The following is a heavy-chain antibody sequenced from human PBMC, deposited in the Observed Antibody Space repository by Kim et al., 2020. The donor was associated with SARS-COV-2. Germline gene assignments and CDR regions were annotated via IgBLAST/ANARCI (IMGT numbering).Heavy chain of an antibody. D-gene: IGHD6-19*01. J-gene: IGHJ4*02. Sequence: YHPSLQSRVTISVDSSKNQFSLELSSVTAADTAVYYCARTHVAVAGPLGYWGQGTLVTVSS. V-gene: IGHV4-34*01. CDR3: ARTHVAVAGPLGY.